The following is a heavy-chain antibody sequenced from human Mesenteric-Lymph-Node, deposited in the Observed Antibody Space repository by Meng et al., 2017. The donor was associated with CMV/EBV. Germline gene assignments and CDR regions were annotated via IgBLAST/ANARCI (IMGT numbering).Heavy chain of an antibody. V-gene: IGHV1-8*01. Sequence: FTSYDINWVRQATGQGLEWMGWMNPNSGTAGYAQKFRGRVTMTRDTSISTAYMELSSLRSDDTAVYYCARGPDIVVAVAGTAWLDPWGQGTLVTVSS. CDR3: ARGPDIVVAVAGTAWLDP. CDR1: FTSYD. D-gene: IGHD2-15*01. J-gene: IGHJ5*02. CDR2: MNPNSGTA.